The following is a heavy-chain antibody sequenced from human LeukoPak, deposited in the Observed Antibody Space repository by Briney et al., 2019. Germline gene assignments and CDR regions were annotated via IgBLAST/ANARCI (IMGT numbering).Heavy chain of an antibody. CDR2: ISAYNGNT. J-gene: IGHJ6*03. CDR1: GYTFTSYG. CDR3: ARRSSTPPYYMDV. D-gene: IGHD2-2*01. Sequence: ASVKVSCKASGYTFTSYGISWVRQAPGQGLEWMGWISAYNGNTNYAQKLQGRVTMTTDTSTSTAYTELRSLRSDDTAVYYCARRSSTPPYYMDVWGKGTTVTVSS. V-gene: IGHV1-18*01.